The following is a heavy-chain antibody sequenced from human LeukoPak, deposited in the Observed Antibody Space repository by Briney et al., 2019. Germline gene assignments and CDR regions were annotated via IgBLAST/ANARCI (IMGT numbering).Heavy chain of an antibody. CDR2: ISWNSGSI. CDR3: AKGFYDSSEYWYFDL. D-gene: IGHD3-22*01. V-gene: IGHV3-9*01. CDR1: GFTFDDYA. J-gene: IGHJ2*01. Sequence: PGGSLRLSCAASGFTFDDYAMHWVRQAPGKGLEWVSGISWNSGSIGYADSVKGRFTISRDNAKNSLYLQMNSLGAEDTALYYCAKGFYDSSEYWYFDLWGRGTLVTVSS.